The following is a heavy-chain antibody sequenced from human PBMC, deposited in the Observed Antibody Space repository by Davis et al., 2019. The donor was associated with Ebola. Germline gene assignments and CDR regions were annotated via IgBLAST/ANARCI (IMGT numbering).Heavy chain of an antibody. D-gene: IGHD5-12*01. V-gene: IGHV6-1*01. CDR3: ARGWLRSAFDQ. CDR2: TYYSSKWYN. Sequence: PSETLSLTCAISGDSVSGSSGAWNWTRQSPSRGLEWLGRTYYSSKWYNESALSVKSRITISADSAKNQLSLHLNSVTPEDTAVYYCARGWLRSAFDQWGQGTLVTVSS. J-gene: IGHJ4*02. CDR1: GDSVSGSSGA.